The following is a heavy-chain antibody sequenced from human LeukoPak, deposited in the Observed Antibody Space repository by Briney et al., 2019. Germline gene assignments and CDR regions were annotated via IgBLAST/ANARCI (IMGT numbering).Heavy chain of an antibody. D-gene: IGHD6-13*01. J-gene: IGHJ4*02. Sequence: GGSLRLSCAASGFTFSGYAMAWVRQAPGKGLEWVSSIAITGSSPSYADSVKGRFTVSGDNSKNTLYLQMNSLRAEDTAVYFCAKSSSSWSYYFNYWGQGTLVNVSS. V-gene: IGHV3-23*01. CDR3: AKSSSSWSYYFNY. CDR1: GFTFSGYA. CDR2: IAITGSSP.